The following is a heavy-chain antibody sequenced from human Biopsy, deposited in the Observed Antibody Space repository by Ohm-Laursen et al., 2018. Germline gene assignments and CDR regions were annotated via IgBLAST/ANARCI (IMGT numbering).Heavy chain of an antibody. CDR1: GGTFTNHA. V-gene: IGHV1-69*06. Sequence: SVKVSCKASGGTFTNHAVSWVRQAPGQGLEWVGSSIPLFNTANYADKFQGRVTLTADKSTTTAYMELSSLRSEDTAIYYCARFPLGAYDDSGSYRAVEHWYFDLWGRGTLVTVSS. D-gene: IGHD3-22*01. CDR2: SIPLFNTA. CDR3: ARFPLGAYDDSGSYRAVEHWYFDL. J-gene: IGHJ2*01.